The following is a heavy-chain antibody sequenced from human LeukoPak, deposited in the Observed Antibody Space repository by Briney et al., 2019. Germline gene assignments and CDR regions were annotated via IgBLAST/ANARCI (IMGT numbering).Heavy chain of an antibody. CDR2: IYYSGDT. D-gene: IGHD6-19*01. J-gene: IGHJ5*02. V-gene: IGHV4-59*12. Sequence: SETLSLTCTVSDGAIAGYSWSWIRQPPGKGLEWIGYIYYSGDTNYNPSLQSRVTVSVDTSKNQFSLKLSSVTAADTAVYYCAREGVAGLNWFDPWGQGTLVTVSS. CDR1: DGAIAGYS. CDR3: AREGVAGLNWFDP.